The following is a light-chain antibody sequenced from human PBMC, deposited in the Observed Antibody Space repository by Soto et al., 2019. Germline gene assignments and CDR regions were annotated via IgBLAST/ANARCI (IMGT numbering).Light chain of an antibody. CDR2: GAS. J-gene: IGKJ1*01. CDR1: QSVDRNY. Sequence: EIVLTQSPGTLSLSPGERATLSCRASQSVDRNYLAWYQQKPGQAPRLLICGASSRDTGITDRFGGSGSGQEFTLTIGRLEPEDFAVYYCQQYGSSPQTFGQGTKVEI. CDR3: QQYGSSPQT. V-gene: IGKV3-20*01.